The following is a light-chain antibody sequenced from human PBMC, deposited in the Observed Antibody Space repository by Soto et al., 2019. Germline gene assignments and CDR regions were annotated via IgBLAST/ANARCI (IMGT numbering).Light chain of an antibody. J-gene: IGLJ1*01. V-gene: IGLV2-8*01. CDR1: GVDFGVNNY. Sequence: QSVLTQPPSASGSPGQSVTISCTGTGVDFGVNNYVSWYQQHPGKPPKLMIYEVSKRPSGVPDRFSGSKSGNTASLTVSGLQAEDEADYYCSSYAGSNNNYVFGTGTKLTVL. CDR2: EVS. CDR3: SSYAGSNNNYV.